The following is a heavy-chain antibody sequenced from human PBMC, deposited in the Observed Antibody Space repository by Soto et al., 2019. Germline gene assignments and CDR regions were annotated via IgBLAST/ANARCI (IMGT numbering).Heavy chain of an antibody. V-gene: IGHV2-5*01. J-gene: IGHJ1*01. CDR3: GKGFYGSGAPDV. D-gene: IGHD3-10*01. CDR1: GFSLSTSVVG. CDR2: IYWNDDK. Sequence: SGPTLVNPTQTLTLTCTVSGFSLSTSVVGVGWIRQAPGKALEWLALIYWNDDKRYSPSLKSRLTITKDTSKNQVVLTMTNMDPVDTAIYYCGKGFYGSGAPDVWGPGTLVTVSS.